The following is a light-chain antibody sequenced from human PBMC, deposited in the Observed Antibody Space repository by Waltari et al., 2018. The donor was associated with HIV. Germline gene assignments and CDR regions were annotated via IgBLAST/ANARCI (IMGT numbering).Light chain of an antibody. CDR3: QVWDDIIGPYVV. CDR1: NIKEKT. V-gene: IGLV3-21*04. CDR2: YND. Sequence: YVLTQPPSVSVAPGEAARISCGGNNIKEKTVHWYQQKPGKAPVLVIYYNDDRPSGIPERFSGSNSQNTATLTISRVEAGDEADYYCQVWDDIIGPYVVFGGGTKLTVL. J-gene: IGLJ3*02.